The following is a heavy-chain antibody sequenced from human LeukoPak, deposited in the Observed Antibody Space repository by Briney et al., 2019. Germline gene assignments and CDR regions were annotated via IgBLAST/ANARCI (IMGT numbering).Heavy chain of an antibody. CDR3: ARLSYYDSSGYYRGPNWFDP. D-gene: IGHD3-22*01. Sequence: SETLSLTCAVYGGSFSGYYWSWIRQPPGKGLEWIGEINHSGSTTYNPSLKSRVTISVDTSKNQFSLKLSSVTAADTAVYYCARLSYYDSSGYYRGPNWFDPWGQGTLVTVSS. J-gene: IGHJ5*02. CDR1: GGSFSGYY. CDR2: INHSGST. V-gene: IGHV4-34*01.